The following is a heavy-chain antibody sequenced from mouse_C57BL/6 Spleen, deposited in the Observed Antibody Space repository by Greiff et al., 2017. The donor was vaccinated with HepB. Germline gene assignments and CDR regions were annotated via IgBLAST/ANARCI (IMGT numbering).Heavy chain of an antibody. V-gene: IGHV1-15*01. D-gene: IGHD2-2*01. J-gene: IGHJ2*01. Sequence: QVQLKESGAELVRPGASVTLSCKASGYTFTDYEMHWVKQTPVHGLEWIGAIDPETGGTAYNQKFKGKAILTADKSSSTAYMELRSLTSEDSAVYYCTRSHGYLYFDYWGQGTTLTVSS. CDR3: TRSHGYLYFDY. CDR1: GYTFTDYE. CDR2: IDPETGGT.